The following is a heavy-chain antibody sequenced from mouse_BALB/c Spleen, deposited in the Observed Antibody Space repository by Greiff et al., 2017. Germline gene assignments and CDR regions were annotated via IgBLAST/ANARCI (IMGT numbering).Heavy chain of an antibody. CDR1: GFTFSSYG. CDR3: ARQADYGYDYWYFDV. J-gene: IGHJ1*01. D-gene: IGHD2-2*01. CDR2: ISSGGSYT. V-gene: IGHV5-6*01. Sequence: EVQLVESGGDLVKPGGSLKLSCAASGFTFSSYGMSWVRQTPDKRLEWVATISSGGSYTYYPDSVKGRFTISRDNAKNTLYLQMSSLKSEDTAMYYCARQADYGYDYWYFDVWGAGTTVTVSS.